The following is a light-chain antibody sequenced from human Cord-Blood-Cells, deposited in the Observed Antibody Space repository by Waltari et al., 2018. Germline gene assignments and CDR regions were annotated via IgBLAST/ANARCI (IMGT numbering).Light chain of an antibody. Sequence: DIVMTQSTLSLPVTLGEPASISCRPGQSLLHSNGYNYLDWYLQKPGQSPQLLIYLGSNRASGVPDRFSGSGSGTDFTLKISRVEAEDVGVYYCMQAVQTPSITFGQGTRLEIK. CDR1: QSLLHSNGYNY. CDR3: MQAVQTPSIT. J-gene: IGKJ5*01. V-gene: IGKV2-28*01. CDR2: LGS.